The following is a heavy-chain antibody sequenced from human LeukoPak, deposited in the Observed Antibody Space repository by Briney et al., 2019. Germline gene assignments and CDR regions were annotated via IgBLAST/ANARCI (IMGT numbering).Heavy chain of an antibody. V-gene: IGHV4-59*01. CDR1: GGSNSSYY. Sequence: SETLSLTCTVSGGSNSSYYWSWIRQPPGKGLEWIGYIYYSGSTNYNPSLKSRVTISVDTSKNQFSLKLSSVTAADTAVYYCARDIGDFTSGAFDIWGQGTMVTVSS. CDR3: ARDIGDFTSGAFDI. CDR2: IYYSGST. J-gene: IGHJ3*02. D-gene: IGHD2-21*01.